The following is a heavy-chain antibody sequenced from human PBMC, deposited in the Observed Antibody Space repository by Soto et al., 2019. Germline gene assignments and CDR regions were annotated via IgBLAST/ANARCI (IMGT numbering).Heavy chain of an antibody. J-gene: IGHJ4*02. V-gene: IGHV1-8*01. D-gene: IGHD2-21*01. CDR1: GYTFTNFD. CDR2: TNPKRGDA. Sequence: QVQLVQSGAEVKKPGASVKVSCKASGYTFTNFDINWVRQAPGQGLEWRGWTNPKRGDAGYAQKFQGRVTMTRDTTKSITYMEVRSLRSEDTAMYYCARINADCVRTRCRLDYWGQGTLVTISS. CDR3: ARINADCVRTRCRLDY.